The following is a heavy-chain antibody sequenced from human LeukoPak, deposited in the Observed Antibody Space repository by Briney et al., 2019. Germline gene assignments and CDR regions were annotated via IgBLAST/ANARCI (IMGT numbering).Heavy chain of an antibody. CDR1: GFTVSSNY. J-gene: IGHJ4*02. D-gene: IGHD3-22*01. CDR3: ARDVSEYYYDSSGYFDY. V-gene: IGHV3-53*01. Sequence: GGSLRLSCAASGFTVSSNYMSWVRQAPGKGLEWVSVIYSGGSTYYADSVKGRFTISRDNSKNTLYLQMNSLRAEDTAVYYCARDVSEYYYDSSGYFDYWGQGTLVTVSS. CDR2: IYSGGST.